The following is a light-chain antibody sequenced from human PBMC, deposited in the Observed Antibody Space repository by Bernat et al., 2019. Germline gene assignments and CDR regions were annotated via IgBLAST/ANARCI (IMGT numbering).Light chain of an antibody. V-gene: IGKV1-6*01. J-gene: IGKJ4*01. CDR1: QGIRND. Sequence: AIQMTQSPSSLSASVGDRVTITCRASQGIRNDVGWYQQKPGKAPKLLIYAASTLQSGVPSRFSGSGSGTDFTLTISSLQPEDFATYFCLQDYNYPRALGGGTKVEIK. CDR3: LQDYNYPRA. CDR2: AAS.